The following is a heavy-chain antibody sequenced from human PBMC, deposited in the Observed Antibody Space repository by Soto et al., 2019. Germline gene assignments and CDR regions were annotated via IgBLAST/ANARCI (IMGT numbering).Heavy chain of an antibody. D-gene: IGHD2-2*01. CDR2: ISPYSGNT. CDR3: AKKHTSSSGRFDP. V-gene: IGHV1-18*04. Sequence: ASVKVSCKTAGYTFTRFGITWLRQAPGQGLEWMGWISPYSGNTKYSQSFQGRVTITSDKSTSTVYMDLSGLRSDDTAKYYCAKKHTSSSGRFDPWGQGTLVTVSS. J-gene: IGHJ5*02. CDR1: GYTFTRFG.